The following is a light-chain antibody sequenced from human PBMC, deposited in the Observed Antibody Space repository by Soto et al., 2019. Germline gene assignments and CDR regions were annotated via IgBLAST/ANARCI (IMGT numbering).Light chain of an antibody. CDR3: QQYNSYAWT. V-gene: IGKV1-13*02. J-gene: IGKJ1*01. Sequence: IQLTQSPSSLSASIRDTVSITCRASQGIATGLAWYQQKPGAPPRLLIYDASSLESGVPSRFSGSGSGTEFTLTISSLQPDDVATYYCQQYNSYAWTLGQGTKVDIK. CDR1: QGIATG. CDR2: DAS.